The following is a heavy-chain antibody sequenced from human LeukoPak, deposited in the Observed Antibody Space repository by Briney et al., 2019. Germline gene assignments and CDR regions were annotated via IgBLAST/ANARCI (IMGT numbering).Heavy chain of an antibody. Sequence: GGSLRLSCAASGFTVYNNGLSWFRQAPGKGLEWVSDISGGGNTYYAESVKGRFTISRDSSKNTLYLQMNSLRAEDTALYYASGHGSSSYWGQGTLVAASS. J-gene: IGHJ4*02. CDR1: GFTVYNNG. D-gene: IGHD6-13*01. CDR2: ISGGGNT. V-gene: IGHV3-23*01. CDR3: SGHGSSSY.